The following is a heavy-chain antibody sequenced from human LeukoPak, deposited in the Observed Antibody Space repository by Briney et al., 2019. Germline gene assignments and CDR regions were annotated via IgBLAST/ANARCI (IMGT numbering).Heavy chain of an antibody. V-gene: IGHV3-48*01. CDR3: ARASLYGDSDQDYYGMDV. D-gene: IGHD4-17*01. CDR1: GFTFSTYS. Sequence: GGSLRLSCAASGFTFSTYSMNWVRQAPGKGLEWVSYASSTTRTIYYADSVKGRFTISRDNAKKSLYLQMNSLRAEDTAVYYCARASLYGDSDQDYYGMDVWGQGTTVTVSS. J-gene: IGHJ6*02. CDR2: ASSTTRTI.